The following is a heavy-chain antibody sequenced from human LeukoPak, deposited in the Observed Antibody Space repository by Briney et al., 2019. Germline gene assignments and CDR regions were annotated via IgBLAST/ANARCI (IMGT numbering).Heavy chain of an antibody. CDR3: ARASRPVRGVTSYYFDY. J-gene: IGHJ4*02. V-gene: IGHV1-69*05. CDR1: GGTFSSYA. Sequence: VASVKVSCKASGGTFSSYAISWVRQAPRQGLEWMGGIIPIFGTANYAQKFQGRVTITTDESTSTAYMELSSLRSEDTAVYYCARASRPVRGVTSYYFDYWGQGTLVTVSS. D-gene: IGHD3-10*01. CDR2: IIPIFGTA.